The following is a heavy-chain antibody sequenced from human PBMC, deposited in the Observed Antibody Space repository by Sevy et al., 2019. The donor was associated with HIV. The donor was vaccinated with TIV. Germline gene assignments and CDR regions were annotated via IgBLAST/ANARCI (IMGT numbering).Heavy chain of an antibody. Sequence: GGSLRLSCAASGFTFSRYGMHWVRQAPGKGLEWVSVISYNGTNRYYADSVKGQFTISRDNSKNTLYLQMNSLRPEDTAVYYCAKDSGLVPDSDNSGLLDFWGQGTLVTVSS. V-gene: IGHV3-30*18. CDR2: ISYNGTNR. J-gene: IGHJ4*02. CDR3: AKDSGLVPDSDNSGLLDF. CDR1: GFTFSRYG. D-gene: IGHD3-22*01.